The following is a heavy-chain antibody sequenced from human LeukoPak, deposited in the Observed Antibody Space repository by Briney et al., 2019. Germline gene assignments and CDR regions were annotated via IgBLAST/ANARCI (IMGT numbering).Heavy chain of an antibody. CDR1: GFTFSSYT. D-gene: IGHD4-17*01. CDR3: ARVLATVTTYGGGFDI. J-gene: IGHJ3*02. Sequence: GGSLRLSCAASGFTFSSYTMNWVRQAPGKGLEWVSSISSTSSYIYYADSVKGRFTISRDNAKNPLYLQMNSLRAEDTAVYYCARVLATVTTYGGGFDIWGQGTMVTVSS. V-gene: IGHV3-21*01. CDR2: ISSTSSYI.